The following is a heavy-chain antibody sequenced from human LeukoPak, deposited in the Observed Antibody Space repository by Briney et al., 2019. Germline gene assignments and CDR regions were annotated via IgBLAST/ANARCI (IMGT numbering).Heavy chain of an antibody. CDR2: IFPSGSEI. D-gene: IGHD2-8*02. CDR1: GFTFSTFA. Sequence: GGSLRLSCAASGFTFSTFAMIWVRQPPGKGLEWVSSIFPSGSEIHYADSVRGRFTISRDNSKSTLSLQMNSLRAEDTAIYYCATYRQVLLPFESWGQGTLVTVSS. V-gene: IGHV3-23*01. CDR3: ATYRQVLLPFES. J-gene: IGHJ4*02.